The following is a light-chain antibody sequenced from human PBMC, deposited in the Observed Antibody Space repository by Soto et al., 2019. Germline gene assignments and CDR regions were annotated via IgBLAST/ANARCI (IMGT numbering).Light chain of an antibody. J-gene: IGKJ1*01. CDR1: QSVSNN. CDR2: GAS. Sequence: EIVMTQSPATLSVSPGERATFSCRASQSVSNNLAWYQKKPGQAPRLLIYGASTRATGIPARFSGSGSGTEFTLTISSLQSEDFAVYYCQQYNNWWTFGQGTRVEIK. CDR3: QQYNNWWT. V-gene: IGKV3-15*01.